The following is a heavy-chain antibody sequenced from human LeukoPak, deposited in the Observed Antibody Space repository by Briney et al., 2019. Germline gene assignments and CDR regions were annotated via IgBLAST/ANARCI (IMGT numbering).Heavy chain of an antibody. CDR3: ARDRGTYYYDSSGSDWYFDL. Sequence: NPSETLSLTCTVSGGSISSYYWSWIRQPPGKGLEWIGYIYYSGSTNYNPSLKSRVTISVDTSKNQFSLKLSSVTAADTAVYYCARDRGTYYYDSSGSDWYFDLWGRGTLVTVSS. V-gene: IGHV4-59*01. CDR1: GGSISSYY. J-gene: IGHJ2*01. D-gene: IGHD3-22*01. CDR2: IYYSGST.